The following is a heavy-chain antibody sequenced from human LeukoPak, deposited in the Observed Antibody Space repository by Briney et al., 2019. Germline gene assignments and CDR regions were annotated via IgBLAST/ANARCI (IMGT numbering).Heavy chain of an antibody. V-gene: IGHV4-30-2*01. D-gene: IGHD5-12*01. Sequence: PSETLSLTCTVSGDSFTSGAYYWSWIRQPPGKGLEWIGYIHHSATNYNPSLNGRVTMSLDGSKNQFSLRLSYVTAADTAIYYCMRGGIGYDSDFWGQGTLVTVSS. CDR2: IHHSAT. CDR3: MRGGIGYDSDF. J-gene: IGHJ4*02. CDR1: GDSFTSGAYY.